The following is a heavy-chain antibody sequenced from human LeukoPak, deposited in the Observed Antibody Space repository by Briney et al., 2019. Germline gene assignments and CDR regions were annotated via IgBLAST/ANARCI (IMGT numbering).Heavy chain of an antibody. J-gene: IGHJ3*02. CDR1: GFTFSSYS. D-gene: IGHD2/OR15-2a*01. CDR2: ISSSSSYI. Sequence: GGSLGLSCAASGFTFSSYSMNWVRQAPGKGLEWVSSISSSSSYIYYADSVKGRFTISRDNAKNSLYLQMNSLRAEDTAVYYCARAANSNAFDIWGQGTMVTVSS. V-gene: IGHV3-21*01. CDR3: ARAANSNAFDI.